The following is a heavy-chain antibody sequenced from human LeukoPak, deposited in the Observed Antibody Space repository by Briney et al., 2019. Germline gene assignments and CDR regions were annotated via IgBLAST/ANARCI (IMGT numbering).Heavy chain of an antibody. CDR1: GYTFTRYG. J-gene: IGHJ6*03. CDR3: ATTAMDHPDYYYYYMDV. D-gene: IGHD5-18*01. Sequence: ASVKVSCKASGYTFTRYGISWVRQAPGQGLEWMGGIIPIFGTANYAQKFQGRVTITADESTSTAYMELSSLRSEDTAVYYCATTAMDHPDYYYYYMDVWGKGTTVTISS. V-gene: IGHV1-69*13. CDR2: IIPIFGTA.